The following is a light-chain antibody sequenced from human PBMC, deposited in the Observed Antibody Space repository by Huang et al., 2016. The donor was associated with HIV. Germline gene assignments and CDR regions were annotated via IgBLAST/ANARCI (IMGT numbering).Light chain of an antibody. CDR2: AAS. Sequence: DILMTQSPSSLSASVGDRVTITCRASQSVSTYLNWYQQKPGKAPKLLIYAASSLQSWGPSRFSGSGSGTDFTLTISSLQPDDFATYYCQQSYSTPFYTFGQGTKLEIK. CDR3: QQSYSTPFYT. CDR1: QSVSTY. V-gene: IGKV1-39*01. J-gene: IGKJ2*01.